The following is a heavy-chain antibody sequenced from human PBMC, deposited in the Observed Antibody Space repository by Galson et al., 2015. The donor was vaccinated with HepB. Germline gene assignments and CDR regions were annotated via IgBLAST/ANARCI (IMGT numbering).Heavy chain of an antibody. CDR1: GYTFTSYA. CDR2: INAGNGNT. Sequence: SVKVSCKASGYTFTSYAMHWVRQAPGQRLEWMGWINAGNGNTKYSQKFQGRVTITRDTSASTAYMEMSSLRSDDTAVYYCARDKVYCSSTSCYVLYYMDVWGKGTTVTVSS. V-gene: IGHV1-3*01. D-gene: IGHD2-2*01. CDR3: ARDKVYCSSTSCYVLYYMDV. J-gene: IGHJ6*03.